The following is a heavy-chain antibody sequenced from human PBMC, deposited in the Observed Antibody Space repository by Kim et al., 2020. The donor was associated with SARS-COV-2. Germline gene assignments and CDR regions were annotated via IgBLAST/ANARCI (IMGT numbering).Heavy chain of an antibody. CDR1: GGSISSYY. CDR3: ARVSSITIFGVVIPSGFDY. V-gene: IGHV4-59*01. Sequence: SETLSLTCTVSGGSISSYYWSWIRQPPGKGLEWIGYIYYSGSTNYNPSLKSRVTISVDTSNNQFSLKLSSVTAADTAVYYCARVSSITIFGVVIPSGFDYWAQEPLVPFPS. CDR2: IYYSGST. D-gene: IGHD3-3*01. J-gene: IGHJ4*02.